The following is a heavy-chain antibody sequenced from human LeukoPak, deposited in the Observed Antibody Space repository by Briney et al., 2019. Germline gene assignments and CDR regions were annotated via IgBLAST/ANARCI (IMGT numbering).Heavy chain of an antibody. J-gene: IGHJ4*02. CDR2: ISYDGSNK. CDR3: AKALSSRDGYNPHY. V-gene: IGHV3-30*18. CDR1: GFTFSSYG. Sequence: GGSLRLSCAASGFTFSSYGMHWVRQAPGKGLEWVAVISYDGSNKYYADSVKGRFPICRDNSKNTLYLQMNSLRAEDTAVYYCAKALSSRDGYNPHYWGQGTLVTVSS. D-gene: IGHD5-24*01.